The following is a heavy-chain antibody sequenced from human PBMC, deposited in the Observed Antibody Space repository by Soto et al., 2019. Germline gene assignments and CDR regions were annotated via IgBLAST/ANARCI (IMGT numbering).Heavy chain of an antibody. V-gene: IGHV4-39*01. CDR3: VSQRTSVLTQAYFDY. CDR1: GGSVSNSNYY. J-gene: IGHJ4*02. D-gene: IGHD2-8*01. CDR2: VYYRGRS. Sequence: ETLSLTCTVSGGSVSNSNYYWGWIRQSPGKGLEWIGSVYYRGRSYSKSSVKSRVTISVDTSKNQFSLNLNSVTASDTAVYFCVSQRTSVLTQAYFDYWGPGALVTVSS.